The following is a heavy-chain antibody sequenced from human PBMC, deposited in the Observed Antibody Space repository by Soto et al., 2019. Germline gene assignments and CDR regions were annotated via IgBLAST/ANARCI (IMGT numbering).Heavy chain of an antibody. J-gene: IGHJ3*02. CDR1: GFTLSDYY. V-gene: IGHV3-11*01. D-gene: IGHD6-13*01. CDR3: ASKQPVLGDGFDI. CDR2: ISSSGGTI. Sequence: GGSLRLSCAASGFTLSDYYMSWIRQAPGKGLEGVSYISSSGGTIYYADSVKGRFTISRDNAKNSLYLQMNSLTAEDTAVYYCASKQPVLGDGFDIWGQGTMVTVSS.